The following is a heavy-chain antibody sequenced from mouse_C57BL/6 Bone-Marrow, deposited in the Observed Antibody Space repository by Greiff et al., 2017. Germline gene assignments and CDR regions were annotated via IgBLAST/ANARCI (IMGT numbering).Heavy chain of an antibody. CDR2: IWSGGST. Sequence: VHLVESGPGLVQPSQSLSITCTVSGFSLTSYGVHWVRQSPGKGLEWLGVIWSGGSTDYNAAFISRLSISKDNSKSQVFFKMNSLQAADTAIYYCSRNNYAMDYWGQGTSVTVSS. CDR3: SRNNYAMDY. CDR1: GFSLTSYG. J-gene: IGHJ4*01. V-gene: IGHV2-2*01.